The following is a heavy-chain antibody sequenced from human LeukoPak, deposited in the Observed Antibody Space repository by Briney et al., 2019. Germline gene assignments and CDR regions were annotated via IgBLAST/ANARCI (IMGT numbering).Heavy chain of an antibody. V-gene: IGHV1-58*02. CDR3: AADPIEIYGMDV. CDR2: IVVGSGNT. J-gene: IGHJ6*02. CDR1: GFTFTSSA. Sequence: SVKVSCKASGFTFTSSAMQWVRQARGQRLEWIGWIVVGSGNTNYAQKFQERVTITRDMSTSTAYMELSSLRSEDTAVYYCAADPIEIYGMDVWGQGTTVTVSS. D-gene: IGHD2-21*01.